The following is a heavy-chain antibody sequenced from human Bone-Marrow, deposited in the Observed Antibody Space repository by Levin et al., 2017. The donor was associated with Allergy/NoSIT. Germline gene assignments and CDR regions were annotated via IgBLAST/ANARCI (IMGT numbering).Heavy chain of an antibody. D-gene: IGHD2-15*01. V-gene: IGHV3-74*01. CDR2: INSVGSGT. CDR3: ARTYPQNCSGGRGDHYFDC. Sequence: QSGGSLRLSCAASGFTFSIYWMHWVRQAPGKGLVWVSRINSVGSGTNYADSVKGRFTISRDNAKNTLYLQMNSLTVEDAAVYYCARTYPQNCSGGRGDHYFDCWGQGTLVPVSS. J-gene: IGHJ4*02. CDR1: GFTFSIYW.